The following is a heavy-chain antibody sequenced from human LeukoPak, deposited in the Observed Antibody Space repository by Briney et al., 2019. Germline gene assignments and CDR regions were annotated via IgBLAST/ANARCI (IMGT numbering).Heavy chain of an antibody. J-gene: IGHJ3*02. D-gene: IGHD3-22*01. Sequence: SETLSLTCTVSGYSISSGYYWGWIRQPPGKGLEWIGSIYHSGSTYYNPSLKSRVTISVDTSKNQFSLKLSSVTAADTAVYYCARANYYDTSGYSRGAFDIWGQGTMVTVSS. V-gene: IGHV4-38-2*02. CDR2: IYHSGST. CDR1: GYSISSGYY. CDR3: ARANYYDTSGYSRGAFDI.